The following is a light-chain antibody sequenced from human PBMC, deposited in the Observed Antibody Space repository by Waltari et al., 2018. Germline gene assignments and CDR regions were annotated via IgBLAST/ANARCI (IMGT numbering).Light chain of an antibody. CDR1: QSIDNN. CDR3: QQYNRWPPLT. Sequence: EIVMTQSPATLSVSPGERITLSCKASQSIDNNLAWYQQKPGQAPRLLIYAASTRATDVPAKFRGRWSGTEFTLTISSLQSEDCGVFYCQQYNRWPPLTFGGGTKVEIK. CDR2: AAS. V-gene: IGKV3-15*01. J-gene: IGKJ4*01.